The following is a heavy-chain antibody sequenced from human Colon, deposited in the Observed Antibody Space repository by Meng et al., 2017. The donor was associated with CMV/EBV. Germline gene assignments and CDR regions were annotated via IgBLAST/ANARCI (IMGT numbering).Heavy chain of an antibody. D-gene: IGHD4-11*01. CDR3: ARASNLRSPNDS. J-gene: IGHJ4*02. V-gene: IGHV4-38-2*02. CDR1: GDSIISDSY. Sequence: SETLSLTCTVSGDSIISDSYWAWTRQPPGKGLEWLGNIYHRGDTYYNPSLKSRVSMSVDTSKNQFSLRLSSVTAAGTAVYCCARASNLRSPNDSWGQGSLVTVSS. CDR2: IYHRGDT.